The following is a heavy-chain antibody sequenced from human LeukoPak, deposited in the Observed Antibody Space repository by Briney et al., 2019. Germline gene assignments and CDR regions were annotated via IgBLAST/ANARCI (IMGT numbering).Heavy chain of an antibody. CDR3: ARQAETGRSSSSGFDY. Sequence: ASVKVSCKASGYTFTSNYIHWVRQAPGQGLEWMGMIYPRDGSTNYAQKFQGRVTITADESTSTAYMELSSLRSEDTAVYYCARQAETGRSSSSGFDYWGQGTLVTVSS. D-gene: IGHD6-13*01. CDR1: GYTFTSNY. V-gene: IGHV1-46*01. J-gene: IGHJ4*02. CDR2: IYPRDGST.